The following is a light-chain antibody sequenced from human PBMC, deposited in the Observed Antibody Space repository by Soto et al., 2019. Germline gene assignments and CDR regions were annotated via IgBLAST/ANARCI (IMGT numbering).Light chain of an antibody. CDR1: QSVSSY. CDR2: DAS. CDR3: QQRSNWPRGT. V-gene: IGKV3-11*01. Sequence: EIVLTQSPATLSLSPGERATLSCRASQSVSSYLAWYQQKPGQAPRLLIYDASNRATGIPARFSGSGSGTDFTLTISSLEPEDFAVYYCQQRSNWPRGTFGQGKRLEIK. J-gene: IGKJ5*01.